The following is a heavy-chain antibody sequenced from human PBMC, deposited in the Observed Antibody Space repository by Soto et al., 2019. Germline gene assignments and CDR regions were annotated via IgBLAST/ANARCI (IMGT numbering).Heavy chain of an antibody. CDR1: GGTFSSYA. CDR3: ASRALDSSGYYFDY. V-gene: IGHV1-69*13. Sequence: GASVKVSCKASGGTFSSYAISWVRQAPGQGLEWMGGIIPIFGTANCAQKFRGRVTITADESTSTAYMELSSLRSEDTAVYYCASRALDSSGYYFDYWGQGTLVTVSS. CDR2: IIPIFGTA. J-gene: IGHJ4*02. D-gene: IGHD3-22*01.